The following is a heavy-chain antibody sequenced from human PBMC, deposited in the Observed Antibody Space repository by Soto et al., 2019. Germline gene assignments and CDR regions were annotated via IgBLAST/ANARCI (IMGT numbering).Heavy chain of an antibody. V-gene: IGHV1-18*01. CDR2: ISAYNGNT. J-gene: IGHJ4*02. D-gene: IGHD6-19*01. Sequence: GASVKVSCKASGYTFTSYGISWVRQAPGQGLEWMGWISAYNGNTNYAQKLQGRVTMTTDTSTSTAYMELRSLRSDDTAVYYCARDRPIAVAGTGFDYWGQGTLVTVSS. CDR1: GYTFTSYG. CDR3: ARDRPIAVAGTGFDY.